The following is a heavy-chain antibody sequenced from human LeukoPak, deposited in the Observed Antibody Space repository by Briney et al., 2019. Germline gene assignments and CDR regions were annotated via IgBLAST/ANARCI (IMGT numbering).Heavy chain of an antibody. D-gene: IGHD6-19*01. CDR3: ARGGSGWNSDY. CDR2: ISPYNGNT. CDR1: GYTFTSYG. V-gene: IGHV1-18*01. Sequence: ASVKVSCKASGYTFTSYGITWVRQAPGQGLEWMGWISPYNGNTNYAQKFQGRVTMTTGTSATTASMEVRSLRSDDTAVYYCARGGSGWNSDYWGQGTLVTVSS. J-gene: IGHJ4*02.